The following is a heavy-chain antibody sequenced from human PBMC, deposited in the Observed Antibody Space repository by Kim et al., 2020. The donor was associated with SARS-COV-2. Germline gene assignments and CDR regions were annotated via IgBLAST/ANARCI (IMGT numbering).Heavy chain of an antibody. CDR2: IRSKANSYAT. V-gene: IGHV3-73*01. CDR3: TRRLDGYPWRYYYYGMDV. CDR1: GFTFSGSA. J-gene: IGHJ6*02. Sequence: GGSLRLSCAASGFTFSGSAMHWVRQASGKGLEWVGRIRSKANSYATAYAASVKGRFTISRDDSKNTAYLQMNSLKTEDTAVYYCTRRLDGYPWRYYYYGMDVWGQGTTVTVSS. D-gene: IGHD5-12*01.